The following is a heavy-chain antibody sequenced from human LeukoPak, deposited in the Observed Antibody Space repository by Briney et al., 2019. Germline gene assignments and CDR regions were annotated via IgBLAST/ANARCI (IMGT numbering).Heavy chain of an antibody. CDR1: GYTFTGYY. J-gene: IGHJ6*03. Sequence: ASVKVSCKASGYTFTGYYMHWVRQAPGQGLEWMGWINPNSGGTNYAQKFQGRVTMTRDTSISTAYMELSRLRSDDTAVYYCARGGPRTGTTVYYYMDVWGKGTTVTVSS. CDR3: ARGGPRTGTTVYYYMDV. CDR2: INPNSGGT. V-gene: IGHV1-2*02. D-gene: IGHD1-7*01.